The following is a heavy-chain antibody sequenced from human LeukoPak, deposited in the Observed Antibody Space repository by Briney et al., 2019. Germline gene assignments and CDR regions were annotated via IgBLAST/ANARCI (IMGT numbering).Heavy chain of an antibody. CDR1: GYSFTNFW. CDR3: ARPHFDSSGYEFDY. V-gene: IGHV5-51*01. Sequence: GESLKISCKGSGYSFTNFWIGWVRQMPGKGLEWMGIIYPGDSDTRYSPSFQGQVTISADKSINTAYLQWSSLKASDTAMYYCARPHFDSSGYEFDYWGQGALVPVSS. D-gene: IGHD3-22*01. CDR2: IYPGDSDT. J-gene: IGHJ4*02.